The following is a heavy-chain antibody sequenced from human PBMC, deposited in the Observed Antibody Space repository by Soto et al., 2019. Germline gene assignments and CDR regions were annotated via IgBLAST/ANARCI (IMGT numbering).Heavy chain of an antibody. CDR1: GFTVSSNY. J-gene: IGHJ6*02. CDR3: ATHDYSNYGAYYYYCGMDV. V-gene: IGHV3-53*01. Sequence: PGGSLRLSCAASGFTVSSNYMSWVRQAPGKGLEWVSVIYSSGSTYYADSVKGRFTISRDNSKNTLYLQMNSLRAEDTAVYYCATHDYSNYGAYYYYCGMDVWGQGTTVTVSS. D-gene: IGHD4-4*01. CDR2: IYSSGST.